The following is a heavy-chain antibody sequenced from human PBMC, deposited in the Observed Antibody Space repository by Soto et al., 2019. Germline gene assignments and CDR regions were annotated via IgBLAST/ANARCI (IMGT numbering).Heavy chain of an antibody. CDR1: GFTFSSYS. Sequence: PGGSLTLSCAASGFTFSSYSMNWVRQAPGKGLGWVSYISSSSSTIYYAESVKGRFTISRDNAKNSLYLQMNSLRAVYTAVYYCARDEVRNFDYWGQGTLVTVSS. V-gene: IGHV3-48*01. D-gene: IGHD4-4*01. J-gene: IGHJ4*02. CDR3: ARDEVRNFDY. CDR2: ISSSSSTI.